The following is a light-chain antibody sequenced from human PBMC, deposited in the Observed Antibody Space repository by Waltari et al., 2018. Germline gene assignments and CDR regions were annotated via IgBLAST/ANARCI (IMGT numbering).Light chain of an antibody. CDR1: QSVSSN. J-gene: IGKJ1*01. Sequence: EIVMTQSPATLSVSPGERATLSCRASQSVSSNLAWYQHKPGQAPRLLIYGASTRATGIPARFSGSGSGTEFTLTISSLQSEDFALYYCHHYNNWLLWTFGQGTKVEIK. CDR2: GAS. CDR3: HHYNNWLLWT. V-gene: IGKV3-15*01.